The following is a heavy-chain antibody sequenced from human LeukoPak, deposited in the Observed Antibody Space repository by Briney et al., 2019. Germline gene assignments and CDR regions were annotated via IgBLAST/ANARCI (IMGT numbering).Heavy chain of an antibody. Sequence: GGSLRLSCAVSGFTFSSSWMHWVRQAPGKGLVWVSHIKTDGSTTAYADSVKGRFTISRDNSKNTLYLQMNSLRAEDTAVYYCARDGFGIAVAGEAFDIWGQGTMVTVSS. V-gene: IGHV3-74*01. CDR3: ARDGFGIAVAGEAFDI. J-gene: IGHJ3*02. CDR1: GFTFSSSW. D-gene: IGHD6-19*01. CDR2: IKTDGSTT.